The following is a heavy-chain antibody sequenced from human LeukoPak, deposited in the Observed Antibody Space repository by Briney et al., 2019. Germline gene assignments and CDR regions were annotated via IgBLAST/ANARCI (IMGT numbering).Heavy chain of an antibody. Sequence: SVKVSCKASGGTVSSYAISWVRQAPGQGLEWMGRIIPILGIANYTQKFQGRVTITADKSTSTAYMELSSLRSEDTAVYYCARPNYGVNAFDIWGQGTMVTVSS. V-gene: IGHV1-69*04. CDR2: IIPILGIA. CDR3: ARPNYGVNAFDI. CDR1: GGTVSSYA. D-gene: IGHD4-17*01. J-gene: IGHJ3*02.